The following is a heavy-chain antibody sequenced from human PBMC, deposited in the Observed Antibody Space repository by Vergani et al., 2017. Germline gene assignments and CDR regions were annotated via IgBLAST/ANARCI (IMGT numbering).Heavy chain of an antibody. CDR2: ISYDGSNK. CDR3: ARDRVGATTGYFQH. CDR1: GFTFSSYA. Sequence: QVQLVESGGGVVQPGRSLRLSCAASGFTFSSYAMHWVRQAPGKGLEWVAVISYDGSNKYYADSVKGRFTISRDNSKNTLYLQMNSLRAEDTAVYYCARDRVGATTGYFQHWGQGTLVTVSS. J-gene: IGHJ1*01. D-gene: IGHD1-26*01. V-gene: IGHV3-30*01.